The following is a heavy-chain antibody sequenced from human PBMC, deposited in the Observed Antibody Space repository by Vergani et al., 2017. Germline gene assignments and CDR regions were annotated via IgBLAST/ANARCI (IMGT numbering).Heavy chain of an antibody. CDR1: GASIRSSNYY. Sequence: QLQLQESGPGLVKPSATLSLTCSVSGASIRSSNYYWGWIRQPPGKGLECIAIIYYSGSTYYNPSLKSRVTISVDTSKNQFSLKLSSVTAADTAVYFCARHSTVEWLVKLGWIDPWGQGILVTVSS. D-gene: IGHD6-19*01. J-gene: IGHJ5*02. CDR2: IYYSGST. CDR3: ARHSTVEWLVKLGWIDP. V-gene: IGHV4-39*01.